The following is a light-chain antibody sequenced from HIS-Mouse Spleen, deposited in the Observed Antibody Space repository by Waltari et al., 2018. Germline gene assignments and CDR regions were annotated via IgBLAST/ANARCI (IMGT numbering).Light chain of an antibody. CDR2: DDS. Sequence: SYVLTQPPSVSVAPGKTARITCWGNNIGSKSVHWYQQKPGQAPVLVVYDDSDRPSGLPEGFSGSNSGNTATLTISRVEAGDEADYYCQVWDSSSDHVVFGGGTKLTVL. CDR3: QVWDSSSDHVV. CDR1: NIGSKS. J-gene: IGLJ2*01. V-gene: IGLV3-21*03.